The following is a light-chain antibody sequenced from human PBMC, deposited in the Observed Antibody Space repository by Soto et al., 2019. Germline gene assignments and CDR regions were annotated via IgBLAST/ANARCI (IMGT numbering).Light chain of an antibody. CDR2: DAS. V-gene: IGKV3-20*01. Sequence: EIGLTQSPATLSLSPGEKVTLSCRASQDIRSHLAWYQQKPGQAPRLLIFDASSRATGIPDRFSGSGSGTDFTLSISRLEPEDFAVYYCQQYGTSPRTFGQGTKVDIK. CDR3: QQYGTSPRT. CDR1: QDIRSH. J-gene: IGKJ1*01.